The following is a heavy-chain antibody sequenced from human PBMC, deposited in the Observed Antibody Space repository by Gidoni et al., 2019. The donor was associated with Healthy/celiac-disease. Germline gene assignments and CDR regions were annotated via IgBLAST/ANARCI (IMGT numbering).Heavy chain of an antibody. D-gene: IGHD3-10*01. CDR1: GGSISSYY. J-gene: IGHJ2*01. Sequence: QVQLQESGPGLVKLSETLSLTCTVSGGSISSYYWSWIRQPPGKGLEWIGYISYSGSTTYNPSLKSRVTISVDTSKNQFSLKLSSVTAADTAVYYCARGVDIWFGELVWYVDLWGRGTLVTVSS. CDR2: ISYSGST. CDR3: ARGVDIWFGELVWYVDL. V-gene: IGHV4-59*01.